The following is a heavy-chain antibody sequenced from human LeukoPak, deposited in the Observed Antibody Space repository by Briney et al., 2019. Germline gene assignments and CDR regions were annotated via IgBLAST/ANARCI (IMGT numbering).Heavy chain of an antibody. Sequence: SETLSLTCIVSGGSISSYYWSWMRQPPGKGLEWIGYIYYSGSTKYNPSLKSRVTISVATSKNQFSLKLSSVTAADTAVYYCSRHSYSTSAGPYDYWGQGTLVTVSS. V-gene: IGHV4-59*08. CDR3: SRHSYSTSAGPYDY. J-gene: IGHJ4*02. D-gene: IGHD6-6*01. CDR1: GGSISSYY. CDR2: IYYSGST.